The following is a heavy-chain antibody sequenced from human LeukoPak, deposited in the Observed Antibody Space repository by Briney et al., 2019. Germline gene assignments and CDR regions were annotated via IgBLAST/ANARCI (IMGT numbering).Heavy chain of an antibody. CDR3: ARAYSGSGFDY. J-gene: IGHJ4*02. V-gene: IGHV4-61*02. CDR1: SASISSATYY. Sequence: SETLSLTCTVSSASISSATYYWNWIRQPAGKGLEWIGRIYTSGSTTYNPSLKSRVTISADTSKNQFSLNVSSVIATDTAVYYCARAYSGSGFDYWGQGIVVTVSS. D-gene: IGHD6-13*01. CDR2: IYTSGST.